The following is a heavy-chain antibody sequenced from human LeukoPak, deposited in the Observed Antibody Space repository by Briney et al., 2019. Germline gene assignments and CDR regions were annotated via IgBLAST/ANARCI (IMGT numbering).Heavy chain of an antibody. CDR2: IIPIFGTA. CDR1: GGTFSSYA. CDR3: ARGSLGLYYYDSSGYVHFDY. Sequence: ASVKVSCKASGGTFSSYAISWVRQAPGQGLEWLGRIIPIFGTANYAQKFQGRVTITTDESTSTAYMELSSLRSEDTAVYYCARGSLGLYYYDSSGYVHFDYWGQGTLVTVFS. J-gene: IGHJ4*02. V-gene: IGHV1-69*05. D-gene: IGHD3-22*01.